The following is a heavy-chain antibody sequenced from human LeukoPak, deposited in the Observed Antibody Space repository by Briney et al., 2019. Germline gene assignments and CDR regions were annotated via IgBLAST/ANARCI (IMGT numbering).Heavy chain of an antibody. Sequence: SETLSLTCTVSGGSISSYYWSWIRQPAGKGLEWIGRIYTSGSTNYNPSLKSRVTMSVDTSKNQFSLKLSSVTAADTAVYYCARDNEGYVSSLRGDYGMDVWGQGTTVTVSS. CDR2: IYTSGST. CDR1: GGSISSYY. V-gene: IGHV4-4*07. D-gene: IGHD5-12*01. J-gene: IGHJ6*02. CDR3: ARDNEGYVSSLRGDYGMDV.